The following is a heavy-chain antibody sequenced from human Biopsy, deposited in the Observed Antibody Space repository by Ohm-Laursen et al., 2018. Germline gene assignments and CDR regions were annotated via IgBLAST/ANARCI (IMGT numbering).Heavy chain of an antibody. CDR3: TRDTTYYAGTTYYDALDV. V-gene: IGHV3-33*01. J-gene: IGHJ3*01. CDR2: IWYDGSNK. D-gene: IGHD2/OR15-2a*01. Sequence: SLRLSCAASGFTFSIYGMHWVRQAPGKGLEWVAVIWYDGSNKYYADSVKGRFTISRDDPKNTLYLQMNSLRAEDTAVYYCTRDTTYYAGTTYYDALDVWGQGTTVTVSS. CDR1: GFTFSIYG.